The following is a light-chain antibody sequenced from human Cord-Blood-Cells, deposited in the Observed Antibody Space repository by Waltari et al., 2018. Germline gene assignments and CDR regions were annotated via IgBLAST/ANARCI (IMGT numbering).Light chain of an antibody. CDR1: SRDVGGYNY. V-gene: IGLV2-14*01. J-gene: IGLJ1*01. CDR2: EVS. Sequence: QSALTQPASVSGSPGPSITISCTGTSRDVGGYNYVSWYQQHPGKAPKLRIYEVSQLPPVVSKRSANSKSGTTASLTIAGHQAEDEAYYYCSSYTSSSTPYVYGTGTKVTVL. CDR3: SSYTSSSTPYV.